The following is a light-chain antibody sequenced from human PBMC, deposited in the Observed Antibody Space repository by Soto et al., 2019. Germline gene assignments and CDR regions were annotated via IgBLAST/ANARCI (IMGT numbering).Light chain of an antibody. CDR1: SSAVGGYNY. J-gene: IGLJ3*02. CDR2: DVT. CDR3: SSYTSSSTPLV. V-gene: IGLV2-14*01. Sequence: QFALTQPASVSGSPGQSITISCTGTSSAVGGYNYVSWYQQHPGKAPKLMIYDVTNRPSGVSNRFSGSKSGNTASLTISGRQAEDEADYYCSSYTSSSTPLVFGGGTKLTVL.